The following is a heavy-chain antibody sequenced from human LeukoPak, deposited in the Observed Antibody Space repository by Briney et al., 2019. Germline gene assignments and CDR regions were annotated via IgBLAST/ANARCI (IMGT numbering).Heavy chain of an antibody. D-gene: IGHD3-3*01. CDR2: INHSGST. CDR1: GGSFSGYY. J-gene: IGHJ4*02. CDR3: ARGSALFWSGYYTTDY. V-gene: IGHV4-34*01. Sequence: SETLSLTCAVYGGSFSGYYWSWIRQPPGKGLEWIGEINHSGSTNYNPSLKSRVTISVDTSKNQFSLKLSSVTAADTAVYYCARGSALFWSGYYTTDYWGQGTLVTVSP.